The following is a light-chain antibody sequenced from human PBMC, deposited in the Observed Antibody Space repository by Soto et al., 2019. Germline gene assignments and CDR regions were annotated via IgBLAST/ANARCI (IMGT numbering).Light chain of an antibody. J-gene: IGKJ1*01. V-gene: IGKV3-20*01. CDR1: QSVNSDS. Sequence: IVFTKSPGTLSLSPGEGATLSCRASQSVNSDSLAWYQQKPGQAPRLLISGASTRATGIPDRFRGSGSGTDFTLTISRLEPEDFAVYWCQQYGSSLTFGQGTKVDIK. CDR3: QQYGSSLT. CDR2: GAS.